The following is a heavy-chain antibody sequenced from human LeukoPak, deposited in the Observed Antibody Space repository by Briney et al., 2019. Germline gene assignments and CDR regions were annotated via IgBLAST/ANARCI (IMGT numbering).Heavy chain of an antibody. J-gene: IGHJ6*02. D-gene: IGHD4-17*01. V-gene: IGHV3-66*01. CDR2: IYSGGST. Sequence: PGGSLRLSCAASGFTVSSNYMSWVRQAPGKGLEWVSVIYSGGSTCYADSVKGRFTISRDNSKNTLYLQMNSLRAEDTAVYYCARDLTTVTTNGMDVWGQGTTVTVSS. CDR3: ARDLTTVTTNGMDV. CDR1: GFTVSSNY.